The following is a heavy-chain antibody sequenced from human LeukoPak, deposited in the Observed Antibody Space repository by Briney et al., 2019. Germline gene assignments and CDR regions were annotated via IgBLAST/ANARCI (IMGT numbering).Heavy chain of an antibody. D-gene: IGHD3-3*01. J-gene: IGHJ4*02. Sequence: ASVKVSCKASGYTFTGYYMHWVRQAPGQGLEWIGRINPNSGSTNYAQKFQGRVTMTRDTSISTAYMELSRLRSDDTAVYYCAREFVGYDFWSGYYSPDYWGQGTLVTVSS. CDR3: AREFVGYDFWSGYYSPDY. V-gene: IGHV1-2*06. CDR1: GYTFTGYY. CDR2: INPNSGST.